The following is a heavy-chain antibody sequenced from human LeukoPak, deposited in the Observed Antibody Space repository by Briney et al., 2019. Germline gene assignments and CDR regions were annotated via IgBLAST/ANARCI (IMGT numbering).Heavy chain of an antibody. CDR3: ARSYSSSRGTFDY. CDR1: GFTFSSAW. CDR2: ITSSSSYI. J-gene: IGHJ4*02. V-gene: IGHV3-21*01. Sequence: GGSLRLSCAASGFTFSSAWMIWVRQAPGEGLEWVSSITSSSSYIYYADSVKGRFTISRDNAKNSLYLQMNSLRAEDTAVYYCARSYSSSRGTFDYWGQGTLVAVSS. D-gene: IGHD6-6*01.